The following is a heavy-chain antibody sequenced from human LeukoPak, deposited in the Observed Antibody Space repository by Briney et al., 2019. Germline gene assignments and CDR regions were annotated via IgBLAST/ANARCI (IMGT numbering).Heavy chain of an antibody. CDR3: ARDAGHSGYDLLDY. CDR1: GFTFSTYS. J-gene: IGHJ4*02. CDR2: ISYDGSNK. D-gene: IGHD5-12*01. V-gene: IGHV3-30*07. Sequence: GGSLRLSCAASGFTFSTYSMHWVRQTPGEGLEWVAVISYDGSNKYYSDSVEGRFAISSDKSTNAVFLQMDSLRAEDTAVYYCARDAGHSGYDLLDYWGQGTLVTVSS.